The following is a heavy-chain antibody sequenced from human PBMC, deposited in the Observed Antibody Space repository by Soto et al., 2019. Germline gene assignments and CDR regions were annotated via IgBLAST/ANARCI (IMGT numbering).Heavy chain of an antibody. Sequence: EVQLVESGGGLVQPGGSLRLSCEASGFTFRNYDMHWVRQGTGKGLEWVSGISAAGDPDYADSVEGRFTISRENALNSFFLQMNSLRVGDTAVYYCARTDSDCYGLDVVGQGTTFIVSS. CDR1: GFTFRNYD. CDR2: ISAAGDP. CDR3: ARTDSDCYGLDV. V-gene: IGHV3-13*05. J-gene: IGHJ6*02. D-gene: IGHD5-18*01.